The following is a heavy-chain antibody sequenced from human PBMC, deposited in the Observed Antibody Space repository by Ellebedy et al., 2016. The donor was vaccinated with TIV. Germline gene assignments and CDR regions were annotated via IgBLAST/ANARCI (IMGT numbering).Heavy chain of an antibody. Sequence: GGSLRLSXSASGFTFDDYAMHWVRQAPGKGLEWVSGISWNSGQIAYADSVKGRFTISRDNAKSSLFLQMNSLRAADTALYYCAKEGATDGTLDYWGQGTLVTVSS. CDR2: ISWNSGQI. CDR3: AKEGATDGTLDY. CDR1: GFTFDDYA. J-gene: IGHJ4*02. D-gene: IGHD5-12*01. V-gene: IGHV3-9*01.